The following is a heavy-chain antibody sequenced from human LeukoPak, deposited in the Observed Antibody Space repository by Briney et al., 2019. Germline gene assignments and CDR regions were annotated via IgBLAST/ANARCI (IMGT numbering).Heavy chain of an antibody. V-gene: IGHV1-2*02. CDR1: GYTFTSYD. Sequence: ASVKVSCKASGYTFTSYDINWVRQAPGQGLEWMGWINPNSGGTNYAQKFQGRVTMTRDTSISTAYMELSRLRSDDTAVYYCVFGVVIPYWGQGTLVTVSS. CDR3: VFGVVIPY. D-gene: IGHD3-3*01. CDR2: INPNSGGT. J-gene: IGHJ4*02.